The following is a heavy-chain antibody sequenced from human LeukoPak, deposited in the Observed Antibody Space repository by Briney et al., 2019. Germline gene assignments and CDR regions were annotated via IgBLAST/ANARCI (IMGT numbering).Heavy chain of an antibody. J-gene: IGHJ3*02. D-gene: IGHD2-21*01. CDR2: IKQDGSEK. Sequence: GGSLRLSCTASGFTFSNYWMSWVRQAPGKGLGWVANIKQDGSEKYYVDSAKGRFTISRDNAKNSLYLQVNSLRAEDTAVYYCARGGSGDIFDIWGQGTMVTVSS. CDR3: ARGGSGDIFDI. V-gene: IGHV3-7*03. CDR1: GFTFSNYW.